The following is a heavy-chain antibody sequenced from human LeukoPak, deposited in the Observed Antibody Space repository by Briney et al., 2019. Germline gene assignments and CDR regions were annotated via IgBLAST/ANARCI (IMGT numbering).Heavy chain of an antibody. CDR2: IYHSGST. V-gene: IGHV4-38-2*02. Sequence: MPSETLSLTCTVSGYSISSGYYWGWIRQPPGKGLEWIGSIYHSGSTYYNPSLKSRVTISVDTSKNQFSLKLSSVTAADTAVYYCARHVRHYDSSGYADYWGQGTLVTVSS. D-gene: IGHD3-22*01. J-gene: IGHJ4*02. CDR3: ARHVRHYDSSGYADY. CDR1: GYSISSGYY.